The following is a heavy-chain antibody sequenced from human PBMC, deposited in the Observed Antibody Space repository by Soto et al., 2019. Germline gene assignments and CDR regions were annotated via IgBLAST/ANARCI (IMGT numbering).Heavy chain of an antibody. CDR1: GGTFSSYA. CDR2: IIPIFGTA. Sequence: QVQLVQSGAEVKKPGSSVKVSCTASGGTFSSYAISWVRQAPGQGLEWMGGIIPIFGTANYAQKFQGRVTITADESTSTAYMELSSLRSEDTAVYYCARDRLITMIVVVLGYWGQGTLVTVSS. CDR3: ARDRLITMIVVVLGY. D-gene: IGHD3-22*01. V-gene: IGHV1-69*01. J-gene: IGHJ4*02.